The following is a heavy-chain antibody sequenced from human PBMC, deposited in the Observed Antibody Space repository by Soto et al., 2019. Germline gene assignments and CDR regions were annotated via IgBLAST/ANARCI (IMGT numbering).Heavy chain of an antibody. Sequence: GGSLRLSCAASGFAFSSYGMHWVRQAPGKGLEWVAVIWYDGSNKYYADSVKGRFTISRDNSKNTLYLQMNSLRAEDTAVYYCAREDIVVVPAAHSNAFDIWGQGTMVTVSS. CDR2: IWYDGSNK. CDR3: AREDIVVVPAAHSNAFDI. D-gene: IGHD2-2*01. J-gene: IGHJ3*02. CDR1: GFAFSSYG. V-gene: IGHV3-33*01.